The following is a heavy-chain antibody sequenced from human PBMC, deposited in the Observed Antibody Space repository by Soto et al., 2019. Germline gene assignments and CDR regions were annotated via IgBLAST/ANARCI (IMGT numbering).Heavy chain of an antibody. CDR3: TGRWEQTPGY. V-gene: IGHV3-30-3*01. CDR2: ISYDGSNK. Sequence: GGSLRLSCAASGFTFSSYAMHWVRQAPGKGLEWVAVISYDGSNKYYADSVKGRFTISRDDSKNTLYLQMNSLKTEDTAVYYCTGRWEQTPGYWGQGTLVTVSS. D-gene: IGHD1-26*01. CDR1: GFTFSSYA. J-gene: IGHJ4*02.